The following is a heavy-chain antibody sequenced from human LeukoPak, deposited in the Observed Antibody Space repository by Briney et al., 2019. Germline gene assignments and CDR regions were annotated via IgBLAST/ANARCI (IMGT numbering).Heavy chain of an antibody. V-gene: IGHV3-66*02. Sequence: GGSLRLSCAASGFTFSSNYMSWVRQAPGKGLEWVSVIYSGGSTYYADSVKGRFTISRDNSKNTLYLQMNSLRAEDTAVYYCARSFGVVGNWFDHWGQGTLVTVSS. CDR3: ARSFGVVGNWFDH. CDR1: GFTFSSNY. CDR2: IYSGGST. J-gene: IGHJ5*02. D-gene: IGHD3-3*01.